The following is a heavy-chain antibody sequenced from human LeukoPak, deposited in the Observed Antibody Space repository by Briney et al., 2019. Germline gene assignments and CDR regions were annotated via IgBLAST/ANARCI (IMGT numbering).Heavy chain of an antibody. J-gene: IGHJ3*02. CDR2: IYYSGST. V-gene: IGHV4-59*01. CDR1: GGSISSYY. Sequence: SETLSLTCTVSGGSISSYYWSWIRQPPGKGLEWIGYIYYSGSTNYNPSLKSRVTISVDTSKNQFSLKLSSVTAADTAVYYCARDLIPTSRITMVRAFDIWGQGTMVTVSS. CDR3: ARDLIPTSRITMVRAFDI. D-gene: IGHD3-10*01.